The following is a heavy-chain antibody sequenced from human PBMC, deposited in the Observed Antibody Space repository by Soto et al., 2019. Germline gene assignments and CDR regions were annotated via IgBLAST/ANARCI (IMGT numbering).Heavy chain of an antibody. J-gene: IGHJ3*02. CDR2: IYYSGST. Sequence: PSETLSLTCTVSGGSISSGGYYWSWIRQHPGKGLEWIGYIYYSGSTYYNPSLKSRVTISVDTSKNQFSLKLSSVTAADTAVYYCAREKLWLGYYAFDICGQGSMVTVSS. CDR3: AREKLWLGYYAFDI. V-gene: IGHV4-31*03. D-gene: IGHD3-10*01. CDR1: GGSISSGGYY.